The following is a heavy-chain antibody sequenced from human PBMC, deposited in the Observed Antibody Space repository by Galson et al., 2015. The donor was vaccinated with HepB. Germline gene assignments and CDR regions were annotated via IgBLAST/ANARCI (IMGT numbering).Heavy chain of an antibody. V-gene: IGHV1-3*01. CDR2: INAGNGNT. CDR1: GYTFTSYA. D-gene: IGHD6-13*01. Sequence: SVKVSCKASGYTFTSYAMHWVRQAPGQRLEWMGWINAGNGNTKYSQKFQGRVTITRDTSASTAYMELSSLRSEDTAVYYCARGWDSSSWYKDLLAYYYYGMDVWGQGTTVTVSS. CDR3: ARGWDSSSWYKDLLAYYYYGMDV. J-gene: IGHJ6*02.